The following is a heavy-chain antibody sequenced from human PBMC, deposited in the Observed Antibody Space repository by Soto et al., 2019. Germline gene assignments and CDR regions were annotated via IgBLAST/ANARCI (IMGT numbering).Heavy chain of an antibody. V-gene: IGHV4-61*01. CDR2: IYYTGST. D-gene: IGHD2-2*01. CDR3: AREYANSPEAFDY. CDR1: GGSVNSVSYY. J-gene: IGHJ4*02. Sequence: ETLSLPCTVSGGSVNSVSYYWSSIRQPPGEGLGLIGYIYYTGSTNYNPSLKSRFTISLDTSRNQFSLKLSSVTAAETAVFYCAREYANSPEAFDYWGQGALVTVSS.